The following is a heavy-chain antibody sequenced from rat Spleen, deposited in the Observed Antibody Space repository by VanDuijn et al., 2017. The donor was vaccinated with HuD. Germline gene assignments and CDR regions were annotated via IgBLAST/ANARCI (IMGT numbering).Heavy chain of an antibody. CDR3: ARQRVYYGLLGYFDY. D-gene: IGHD1-6*01. CDR1: GFTFSDYG. CDR2: ISTGGTNT. J-gene: IGHJ2*01. Sequence: EVQLVESGGGLVQPGRSLKLSCAASGFTFSDYGMAWVRQTPTKGLEWVASISTGGTNTFFRDSVMGRFTVSRDKEKNTQYLQMDSLRSEDTATYYCARQRVYYGLLGYFDYWGQGVMVTVSS. V-gene: IGHV5S14*01.